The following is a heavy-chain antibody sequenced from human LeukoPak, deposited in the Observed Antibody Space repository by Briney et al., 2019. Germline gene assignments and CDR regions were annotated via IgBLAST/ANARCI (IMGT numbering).Heavy chain of an antibody. CDR2: INHSGST. J-gene: IGHJ3*02. D-gene: IGHD6-25*01. V-gene: IGHV4-39*07. Sequence: SETLSLTCTVSGGSISSSSYYWGWIRQPPGKGLEWIGEINHSGSTNYNPSLKSRVTISVDTSKNQFSLKLSSVTAADTAVYYCARRYSGGYNYGAFDIWGQGTMVTVSS. CDR3: ARRYSGGYNYGAFDI. CDR1: GGSISSSSYY.